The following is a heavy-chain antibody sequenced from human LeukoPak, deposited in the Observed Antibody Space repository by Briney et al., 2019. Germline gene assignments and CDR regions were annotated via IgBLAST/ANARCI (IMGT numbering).Heavy chain of an antibody. J-gene: IGHJ4*02. V-gene: IGHV3-30*02. D-gene: IGHD2-21*01. CDR1: GFSFSGYG. CDR2: IRYHGINK. Sequence: GGSLRLSCAASGFSFSGYGMLWVRQAPGEGLQWVAFIRYHGINKYYADSVKGRFTISRDNSKNTLFLDMNSLSVEDTGVYYCAKFHKIWDSGDHDYFDSWRQGTLVTVSS. CDR3: AKFHKIWDSGDHDYFDS.